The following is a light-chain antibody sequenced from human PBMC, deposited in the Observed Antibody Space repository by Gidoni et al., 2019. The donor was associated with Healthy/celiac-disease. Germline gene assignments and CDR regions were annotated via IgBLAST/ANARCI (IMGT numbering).Light chain of an antibody. J-gene: IGKJ1*01. V-gene: IGKV3-20*01. CDR2: GAA. CDR3: QQYGSSTWT. CDR1: QSVSSSY. Sequence: EIVLTQSPGTLSLSPGERATLSCRASQSVSSSYLAWYQQKPGQAPRLLIDGAASRATGIPDRCSGSGSGTDFTLTISRLEPEDFAVYYCQQYGSSTWTFGQXTKVEIK.